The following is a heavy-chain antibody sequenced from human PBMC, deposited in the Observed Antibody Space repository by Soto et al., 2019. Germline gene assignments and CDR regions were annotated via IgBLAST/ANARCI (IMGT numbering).Heavy chain of an antibody. CDR2: MNPNTGNS. Sequence: ASVKVSCKASGYTFTSYDIYWVRQATGQGVEWMGWMNPNTGNSGYAQKFQGRVTMTSDTSISTAHMELSSLRSDDTAVYYCARRAETNGWNGFGADKYYFDFWGQGTLVTVSS. CDR1: GYTFTSYD. V-gene: IGHV1-8*01. D-gene: IGHD1-1*01. CDR3: ARRAETNGWNGFGADKYYFDF. J-gene: IGHJ4*02.